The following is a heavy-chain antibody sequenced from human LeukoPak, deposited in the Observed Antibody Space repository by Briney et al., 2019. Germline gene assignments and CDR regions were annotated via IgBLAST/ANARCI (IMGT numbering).Heavy chain of an antibody. D-gene: IGHD6-13*01. Sequence: GGSLRLSCAASGFTFSSYEMNWVRQAPGKGLEGVSYISSSGSAIYYADSVKGRFTISRDNAKNSLYLQMNSLRAEDTAVYYCAKGYSSPFDPWGQGTLVTVSS. J-gene: IGHJ5*02. CDR2: ISSSGSAI. CDR1: GFTFSSYE. CDR3: AKGYSSPFDP. V-gene: IGHV3-48*03.